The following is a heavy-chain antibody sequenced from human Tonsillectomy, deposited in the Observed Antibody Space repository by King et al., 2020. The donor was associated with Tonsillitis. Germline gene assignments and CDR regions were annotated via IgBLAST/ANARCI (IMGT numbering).Heavy chain of an antibody. CDR2: INHSGST. CDR1: GGSFSGYY. Sequence: VQLQQWGAGLLKPSETLSLTCAVYGGSFSGYYWSWIRQPPGKGLEWIGEINHSGSTNYNPSLKSRVTISVDTSKNQFSLKLSSVTAADRAVYYCARGQFEGEEKYYFDYWGQGTLVTVSS. V-gene: IGHV4-34*01. D-gene: IGHD3-16*01. J-gene: IGHJ4*02. CDR3: ARGQFEGEEKYYFDY.